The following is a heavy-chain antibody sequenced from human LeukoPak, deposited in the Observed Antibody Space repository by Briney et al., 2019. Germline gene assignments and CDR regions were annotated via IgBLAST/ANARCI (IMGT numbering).Heavy chain of an antibody. V-gene: IGHV3-7*01. Sequence: TGGSPRLSCAASGFSFSAYWMTWVRQAPGTGLEWVANINPAGSETYYVDPVKGRFSISRDNAKNLVYLQMNSLRAEDTAVYHCARFGYVAAVDVWGQGTPVTVSS. CDR2: INPAGSET. CDR1: GFSFSAYW. D-gene: IGHD2-15*01. CDR3: ARFGYVAAVDV. J-gene: IGHJ4*02.